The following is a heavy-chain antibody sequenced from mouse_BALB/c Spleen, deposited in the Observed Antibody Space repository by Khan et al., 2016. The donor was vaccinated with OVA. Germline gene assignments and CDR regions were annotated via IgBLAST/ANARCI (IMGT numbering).Heavy chain of an antibody. Sequence: VQLQQSGPELVKPGASVKMSCKASGYTFTSYVMHWVKQKPGQGLEWIGYINPYNVGTIHNEKFRGKATLTSDKSSSTAYMELSSLTSEDSAVYYGARDASSPYCAMDYWGQGTSVTVSS. CDR1: GYTFTSYV. CDR2: INPYNVGT. J-gene: IGHJ4*01. V-gene: IGHV1S136*01. D-gene: IGHD1-1*01. CDR3: ARDASSPYCAMDY.